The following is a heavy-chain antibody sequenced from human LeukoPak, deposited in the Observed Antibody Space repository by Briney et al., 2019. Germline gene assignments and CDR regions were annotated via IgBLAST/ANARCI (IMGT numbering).Heavy chain of an antibody. D-gene: IGHD1-14*01. J-gene: IGHJ6*02. CDR2: MNPNSGNT. CDR1: GYTFTSYD. V-gene: IGHV1-8*01. Sequence: ASVKVSCKASGYTFTSYDINWVRQATGQGLEWMGWMNPNSGNTSYAQKFQGRVTMTRNTSISTAYMELSSLRSEDTAVYYCARVLRPVYYYYGMDVWGQGTTVTVSS. CDR3: ARVLRPVYYYYGMDV.